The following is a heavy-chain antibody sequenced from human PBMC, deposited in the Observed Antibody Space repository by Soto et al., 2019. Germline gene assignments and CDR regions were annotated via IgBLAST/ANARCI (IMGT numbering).Heavy chain of an antibody. Sequence: TLSLPCAGSGGSISIRGYYWSWSRQHPGKGLEWIGYIYYSGSTYYNPSLKSRVTISVDTSKNQFSLKLSSVTAADTAVYYCARDRGYCSGGSCYLHWFDPWGQGTLVTVSS. CDR3: ARDRGYCSGGSCYLHWFDP. CDR2: IYYSGST. V-gene: IGHV4-31*11. D-gene: IGHD2-15*01. J-gene: IGHJ5*02. CDR1: GGSISIRGYY.